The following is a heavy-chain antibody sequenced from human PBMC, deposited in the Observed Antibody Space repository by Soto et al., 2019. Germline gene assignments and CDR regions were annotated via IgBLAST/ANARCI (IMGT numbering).Heavy chain of an antibody. D-gene: IGHD2-15*01. CDR3: ATLYCIGASCYSDLAY. Sequence: ASVKASCKASGYTFTSYAMHWVRQAPGQRLEWMGWFNAGNGNTKYSQKFQGRVTITRDTSASTAYMELSSLRSEDTAVYYCATLYCIGASCYSDLAYWG. CDR2: FNAGNGNT. V-gene: IGHV1-3*01. J-gene: IGHJ4*01. CDR1: GYTFTSYA.